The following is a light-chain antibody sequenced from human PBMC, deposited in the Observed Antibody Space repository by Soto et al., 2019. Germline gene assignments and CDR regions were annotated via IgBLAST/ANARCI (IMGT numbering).Light chain of an antibody. CDR3: QHYGISPPIT. J-gene: IGKJ5*01. Sequence: IVLTQSPATLSCFPGERATLSCMAIRSVTNNYLAWHQQKPGQTPRLLIYGASSRATGIPDRFSGSGSGTDFTLTISRLEPEDFAVYYCQHYGISPPITFGQGTRLETK. CDR2: GAS. V-gene: IGKV3-20*01. CDR1: RSVTNNY.